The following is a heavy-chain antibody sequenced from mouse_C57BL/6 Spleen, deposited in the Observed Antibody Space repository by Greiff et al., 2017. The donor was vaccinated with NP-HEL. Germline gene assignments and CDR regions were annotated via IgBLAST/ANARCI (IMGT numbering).Heavy chain of an antibody. CDR3: ARGDYGSSGAMDY. V-gene: IGHV1-52*01. CDR1: GYTFTSYW. Sequence: QVQLQQPGAELVRPGSSVKLSCKASGYTFTSYWMHWVKQRPIQGLEWIGNIDPSDSETHYNQKFKDKATLTVDKSSSTAYMQLSSLTSEDSAVYYCARGDYGSSGAMDYWGQGTSVTVSS. D-gene: IGHD1-1*01. J-gene: IGHJ4*01. CDR2: IDPSDSET.